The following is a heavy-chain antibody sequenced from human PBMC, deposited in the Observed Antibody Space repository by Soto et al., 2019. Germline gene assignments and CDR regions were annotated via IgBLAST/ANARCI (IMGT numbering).Heavy chain of an antibody. CDR3: ANHFSAAQQWLVGYYYYYMDV. CDR1: GFTFSSYA. J-gene: IGHJ6*03. Sequence: GGSLRLSCAASGFTFSSYAMSWVRQAPGKGLEWVSAISGSGGSTYYADSVKGRFTISRDNSKNTLYLQMNSLRAEDTAVYYCANHFSAAQQWLVGYYYYYMDVWGKGTTVTVSS. D-gene: IGHD6-19*01. CDR2: ISGSGGST. V-gene: IGHV3-23*01.